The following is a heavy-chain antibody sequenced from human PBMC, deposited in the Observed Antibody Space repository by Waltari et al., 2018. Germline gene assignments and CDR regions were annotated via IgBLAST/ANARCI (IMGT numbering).Heavy chain of an antibody. Sequence: EVQLVESGGGLIQPGGSLRLSCAASGIIVSANYMNWVRQAPGKGPQWVSFIYSAVRTYYSDSVKGRFTISRDNTKNTVYLQMNNLKTEDTAVYYCARPGEGPSSHWGQGTLVTVSS. CDR3: ARPGEGPSSH. D-gene: IGHD4-17*01. CDR2: IYSAVRT. CDR1: GIIVSANY. J-gene: IGHJ4*02. V-gene: IGHV3-53*01.